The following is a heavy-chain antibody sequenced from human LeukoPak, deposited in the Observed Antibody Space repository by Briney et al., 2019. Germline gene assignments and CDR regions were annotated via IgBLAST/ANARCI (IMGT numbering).Heavy chain of an antibody. V-gene: IGHV1-69*05. CDR2: IIPIFGTA. J-gene: IGHJ6*03. CDR1: GGTFSSYA. Sequence: GSSVKVSCKASGGTFSSYAISWVRQAPGQGLEWMGGIIPIFGTANYAQKFQGRVTITTDESTSTAYMELSSLRSEDTAVYYCARGLPGYCSSTSCPALGYYYMDVWGKGTTVTVSS. CDR3: ARGLPGYCSSTSCPALGYYYMDV. D-gene: IGHD2-2*01.